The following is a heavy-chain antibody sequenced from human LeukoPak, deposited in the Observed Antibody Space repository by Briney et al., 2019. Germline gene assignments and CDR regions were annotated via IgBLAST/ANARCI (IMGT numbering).Heavy chain of an antibody. J-gene: IGHJ4*02. CDR1: GFTFSSYC. CDR3: ARKYPAGYSSSWYDY. V-gene: IGHV3-7*01. CDR2: IKQDGSEK. D-gene: IGHD6-13*01. Sequence: GGSLRLSCAASGFTFSSYCMSWVRQAPGKGLEWVANIKQDGSEKYYVDSVKGRFTISRDNAKNSLYLQMNSLSAEDTAVYYCARKYPAGYSSSWYDYWGQGTLVTVSS.